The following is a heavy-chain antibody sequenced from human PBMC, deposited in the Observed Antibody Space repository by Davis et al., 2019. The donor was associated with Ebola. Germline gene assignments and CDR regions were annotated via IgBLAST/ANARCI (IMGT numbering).Heavy chain of an antibody. D-gene: IGHD3-16*01. CDR3: ARAWVY. Sequence: GESLKISCTASGFTFSSHWMHWVRQAPGKGPVWVSRINTDGSSTAYADSVQGRFTISRDNAKNSLYLQMNSLRAEDTAVYYCARAWVYWGQGTLVTVSS. J-gene: IGHJ4*02. CDR2: INTDGSST. V-gene: IGHV3-74*01. CDR1: GFTFSSHW.